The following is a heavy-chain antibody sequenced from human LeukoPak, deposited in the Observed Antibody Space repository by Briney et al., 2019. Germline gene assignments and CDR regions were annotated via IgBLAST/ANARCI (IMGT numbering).Heavy chain of an antibody. Sequence: SETLSLTCTVSGGSISSYYWSWIRQPPGKGLEWIGYIYYSGSTNYNPSLKSRVTISVDTSKNQFSLKLSSVTAADTAVYYCARHSSSWEARFDYWGQGTLVTVSS. J-gene: IGHJ4*02. CDR3: ARHSSSWEARFDY. V-gene: IGHV4-59*08. CDR2: IYYSGST. CDR1: GGSISSYY. D-gene: IGHD6-13*01.